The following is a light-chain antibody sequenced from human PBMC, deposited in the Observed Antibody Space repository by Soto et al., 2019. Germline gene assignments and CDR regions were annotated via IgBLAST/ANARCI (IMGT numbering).Light chain of an antibody. V-gene: IGKV3-15*01. CDR2: GTS. CDR3: QQYNNWPLT. J-gene: IGKJ4*01. CDR1: HRVSSY. Sequence: IVMTQSPATLSVAPGERATLSCRASHRVSSYLAWSQQKPGQAPRLLIYGTSTRATGIPARFSGSGSGTEFTLTISSLQSEDFAVYYCQQYNNWPLTFGAGTKVEIK.